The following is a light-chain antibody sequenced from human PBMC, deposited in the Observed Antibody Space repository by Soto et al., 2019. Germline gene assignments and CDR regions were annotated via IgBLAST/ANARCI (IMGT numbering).Light chain of an antibody. J-gene: IGLJ3*02. V-gene: IGLV4-69*02. CDR3: QTWGTDIVV. CDR1: SGHSNYA. Sequence: QLVLTQSPSASASLGASVTLTCTLSSGHSNYAIAWHQQQPEKGPRYLMKVNSDGSHNKGDGIPDRFSGSSSGAERYLTISSLQSEDEGAYFCQTWGTDIVVFGGGTKLTVL. CDR2: VNSDGSH.